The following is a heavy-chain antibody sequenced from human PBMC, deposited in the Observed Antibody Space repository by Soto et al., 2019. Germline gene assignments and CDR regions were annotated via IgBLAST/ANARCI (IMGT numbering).Heavy chain of an antibody. J-gene: IGHJ6*02. CDR3: AREGHTYYYGSGSYYPHYYGMDV. Sequence: SETLSLTCAVYGGSFSGYYWSWIRQPPGKGLEWIGEINHSGSTNYNPSLKSRVTISVDTSKNQFSLKLSSVTAADTAVYYCAREGHTYYYGSGSYYPHYYGMDVWGQGTTVTVSS. CDR2: INHSGST. D-gene: IGHD3-10*01. V-gene: IGHV4-34*01. CDR1: GGSFSGYY.